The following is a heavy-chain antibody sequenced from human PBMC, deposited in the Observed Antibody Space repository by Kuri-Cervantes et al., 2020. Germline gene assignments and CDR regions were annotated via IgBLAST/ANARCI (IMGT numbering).Heavy chain of an antibody. J-gene: IGHJ4*02. V-gene: IGHV4-30-4*01. Sequence: SETLSLTCTVSGGSISSSSYYWSWIRQPPGKGLEWIGYIYYSGSTYYNPSLKSRVTISVDTSKNQFSLKLSSVTAADTAVYYCARGPWIQLWLLFDYWGQGTLVTVSS. D-gene: IGHD5-18*01. CDR3: ARGPWIQLWLLFDY. CDR1: GGSISSSSYY. CDR2: IYYSGST.